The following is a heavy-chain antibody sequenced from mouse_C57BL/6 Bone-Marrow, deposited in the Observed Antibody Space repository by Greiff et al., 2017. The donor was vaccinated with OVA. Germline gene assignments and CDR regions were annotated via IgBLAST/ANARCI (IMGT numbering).Heavy chain of an antibody. CDR3: ARNGSLDY. J-gene: IGHJ2*01. CDR2: IYPGDGDT. CDR1: GYAFSSYW. Sequence: VQLQQSGAELVKPGASVKISCKASGYAFSSYWMNWVKQRTGKGLEWIGQIYPGDGDTNYNGKFKGKATLTADKSSSTAYMQLSSLTSEDSAVYFCARNGSLDYWGQGTTLTVSS. V-gene: IGHV1-80*01. D-gene: IGHD1-1*01.